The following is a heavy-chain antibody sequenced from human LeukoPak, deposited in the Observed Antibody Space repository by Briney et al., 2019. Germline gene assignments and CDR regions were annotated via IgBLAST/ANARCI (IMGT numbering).Heavy chain of an antibody. CDR2: IKQDGSEK. V-gene: IGHV3-7*01. CDR3: ARGRRDSSGWYSLRESVAYMDV. J-gene: IGHJ6*03. Sequence: GGSLRLSCAASGFTFSSYWMSWVRQAPGKGLEWVANIKQDGSEKYYVDSVKGRFTISRDNAKNSLYLQMNSLRAEDTAVYYCARGRRDSSGWYSLRESVAYMDVRGKGTTVTVSS. D-gene: IGHD6-19*01. CDR1: GFTFSSYW.